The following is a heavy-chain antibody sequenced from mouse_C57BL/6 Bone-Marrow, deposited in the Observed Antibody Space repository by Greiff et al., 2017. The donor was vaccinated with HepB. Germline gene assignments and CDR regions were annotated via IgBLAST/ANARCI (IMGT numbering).Heavy chain of an antibody. J-gene: IGHJ1*03. Sequence: DVQLQESGPGLVKPSQSLSLTCSVTGYSITSGYYWNWIRQFPGNKLEWMGYISYDGSNNYNPSLKNRISITRDTSKNQFFLKLNSVTTEDTATYYCARNYREYFDVWGTGTTVTVSS. CDR3: ARNYREYFDV. V-gene: IGHV3-6*01. D-gene: IGHD2-12*01. CDR1: GYSITSGYY. CDR2: ISYDGSN.